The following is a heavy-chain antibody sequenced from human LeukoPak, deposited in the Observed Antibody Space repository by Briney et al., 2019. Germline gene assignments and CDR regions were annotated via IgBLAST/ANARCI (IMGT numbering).Heavy chain of an antibody. V-gene: IGHV5-51*01. CDR3: ARSGGSGWDEGFDY. CDR2: IYLSDSDA. J-gene: IGHJ4*02. CDR1: GYSSTSYW. D-gene: IGHD6-19*01. Sequence: PGESLKISCKGSGYSSTSYWIAWVRQMPGKGLGWMGIIYLSDSDARYSPSFQGQVTMPADKSISTAYLQWSNLKASDTAIYYCARSGGSGWDEGFDYWGQGTLVTVSS.